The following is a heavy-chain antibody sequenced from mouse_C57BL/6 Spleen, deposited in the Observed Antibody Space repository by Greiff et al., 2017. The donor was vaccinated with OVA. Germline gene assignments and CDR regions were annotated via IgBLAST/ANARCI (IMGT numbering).Heavy chain of an antibody. V-gene: IGHV5-4*01. CDR1: GFTFSSYA. CDR3: ARDFDYSYFDY. Sequence: EVQLVESGGGLVKPGGSLKLSCAASGFTFSSYAMSWVRQTPEKRLEWVATISDGGSYTYYPDNVKGRFTISRDNAKNNLYLQMSHLKSEDTAMYYCARDFDYSYFDYWGQGTTLTVSS. J-gene: IGHJ2*01. CDR2: ISDGGSYT. D-gene: IGHD2-4*01.